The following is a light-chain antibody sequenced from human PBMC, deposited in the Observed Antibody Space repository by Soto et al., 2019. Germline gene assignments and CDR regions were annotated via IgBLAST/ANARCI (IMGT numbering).Light chain of an antibody. CDR3: QQYSSYST. J-gene: IGKJ1*01. V-gene: IGKV1-5*01. CDR2: DAS. Sequence: DIQMTQSPSSLSASVVDRVTITCRASQSISNWLAWYQQKPGKAPKLLIYDASTLESGVPSRFSGGGFGTDFTLTISSPQPDDFATYYCQQYSSYSTFGQGTKVEMK. CDR1: QSISNW.